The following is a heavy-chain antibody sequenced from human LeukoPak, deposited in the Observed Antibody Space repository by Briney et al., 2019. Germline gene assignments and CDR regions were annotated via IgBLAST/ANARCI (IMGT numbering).Heavy chain of an antibody. CDR3: ARPFIETPSLGALDY. Sequence: GSSVKVSCKASGGTFSSYAISWVRQAPGQGLEWVGWINPDSGGTNYAQNFQGRVTMTRDTSISTAYMELSRLRSDDTAVYYCARPFIETPSLGALDYWGQGTLVTVSS. V-gene: IGHV1-2*02. CDR2: INPDSGGT. D-gene: IGHD4-23*01. J-gene: IGHJ4*02. CDR1: GGTFSSYA.